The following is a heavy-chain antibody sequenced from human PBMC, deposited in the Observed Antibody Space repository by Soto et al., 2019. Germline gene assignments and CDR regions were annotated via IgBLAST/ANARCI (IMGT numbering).Heavy chain of an antibody. V-gene: IGHV1-69*13. CDR2: IIPIFGTA. D-gene: IGHD2-8*01. J-gene: IGHJ6*02. CDR1: GGPFSSYA. Sequence: SSVKVSCKASGGPFSSYAISWVRQAPGQGLEWMGGIIPIFGTANYAQKFQGRVTITADESTSTAYMELSSLRSEDTAVYYCARTLDIVLMVYAIHPGYYYGMDVWGQGTTVTAP. CDR3: ARTLDIVLMVYAIHPGYYYGMDV.